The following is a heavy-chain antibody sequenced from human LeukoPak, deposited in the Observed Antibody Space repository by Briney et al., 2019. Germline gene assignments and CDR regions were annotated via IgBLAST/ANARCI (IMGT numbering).Heavy chain of an antibody. V-gene: IGHV4-59*01. Sequence: SETLSLTCTVSGGSISSYYWSWIQQPPGKGLEWIGYIYYSGSTNYNPSLKSRVTISVDTSKNQFSLKLSSVTAADTAVYYCARFSSHDWYFDLWGRGALVTVSS. CDR3: ARFSSHDWYFDL. CDR2: IYYSGST. J-gene: IGHJ2*01. CDR1: GGSISSYY.